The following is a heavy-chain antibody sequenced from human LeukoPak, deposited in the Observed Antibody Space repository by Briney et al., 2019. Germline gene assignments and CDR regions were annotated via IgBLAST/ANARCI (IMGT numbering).Heavy chain of an antibody. Sequence: SETLSLTCTVSGGSISSYYWSWIRQPPGKGLEWIGYIYYSGSTYYNPSLKSRVAISVDRSKNQFSLTLSSVTAADTAVYYCARDRRDGYNFQPGNHWGQGTLVTVSS. J-gene: IGHJ4*02. D-gene: IGHD5-24*01. CDR3: ARDRRDGYNFQPGNH. V-gene: IGHV4-59*12. CDR1: GGSISSYY. CDR2: IYYSGST.